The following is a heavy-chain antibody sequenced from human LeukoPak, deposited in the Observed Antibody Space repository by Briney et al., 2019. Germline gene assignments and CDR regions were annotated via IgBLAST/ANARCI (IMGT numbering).Heavy chain of an antibody. CDR1: GFSFNNYW. CDR3: ARDLDPSSGWYWGGPRDYYYYGMDV. V-gene: IGHV3-7*01. Sequence: PGGSLRLSCAASGFSFNNYWMNWVRQAPGKGLEWVANIKEDGSEKYYVDSVKGRFTISRDNAKNTLYLQMNSLRAEDTAVYYCARDLDPSSGWYWGGPRDYYYYGMDVWGQGTTVTVSS. J-gene: IGHJ6*02. D-gene: IGHD6-19*01. CDR2: IKEDGSEK.